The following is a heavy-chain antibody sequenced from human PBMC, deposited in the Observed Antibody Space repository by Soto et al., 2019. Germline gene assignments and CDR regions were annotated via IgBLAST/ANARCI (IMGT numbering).Heavy chain of an antibody. CDR3: ARRLYYDSSGFEGGGMDV. Sequence: SETLSLTCTISGGSISSSSYYWGWIRQPPGNALEWIGSIYYSGSTYYNPSLKSRVTISVDTSKNQFSLKLSSVTAADTAVYYCARRLYYDSSGFEGGGMDVWGQGTTVTVSS. CDR1: GGSISSSSYY. CDR2: IYYSGST. V-gene: IGHV4-39*01. J-gene: IGHJ6*02. D-gene: IGHD3-22*01.